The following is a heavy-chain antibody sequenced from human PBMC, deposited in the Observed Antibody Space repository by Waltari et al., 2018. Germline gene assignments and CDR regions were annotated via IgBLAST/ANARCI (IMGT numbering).Heavy chain of an antibody. J-gene: IGHJ6*02. CDR3: ASIRAAALKVDYYYYYGMDV. D-gene: IGHD6-13*01. V-gene: IGHV1-46*01. CDR2: INPSGGST. Sequence: QVQLVQSGAEVKKPGASVKVSCKASGYTFTSYYMHWVRQAPGQGLEWMGIINPSGGSTSYAQKFQGRVTMTRDTSTSTVYMELSSLRSEDTAVYYCASIRAAALKVDYYYYYGMDVWGQGTTVTVSS. CDR1: GYTFTSYY.